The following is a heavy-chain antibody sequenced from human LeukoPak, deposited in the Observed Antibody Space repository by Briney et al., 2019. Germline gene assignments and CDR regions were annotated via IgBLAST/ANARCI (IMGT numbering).Heavy chain of an antibody. CDR3: ATDMTATGGLGY. V-gene: IGHV3-7*01. Sequence: GGSLRLSCAASGFTFSNYWMNWVRQPPGKGPEWVANIKQDGSETYYVDSVKGRFTISRDNAKNSLYLQMNGLRAEDTAVYYCATDMTATGGLGYWGQGTLVTVSS. CDR2: IKQDGSET. D-gene: IGHD3-16*01. J-gene: IGHJ4*02. CDR1: GFTFSNYW.